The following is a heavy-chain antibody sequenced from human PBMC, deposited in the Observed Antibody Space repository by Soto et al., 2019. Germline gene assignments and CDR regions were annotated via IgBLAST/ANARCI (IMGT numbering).Heavy chain of an antibody. CDR2: IIPIFGTA. V-gene: IGHV1-69*13. J-gene: IGHJ3*02. CDR1: GGTFSIYA. D-gene: IGHD2-15*01. Sequence: SVKVSCKASGGTFSIYAISWVRQAPGQGLEWMGGIIPIFGTANYAQKFQGRVTITADESTSTAYMELSSLRSEDTAVYYCARDGWMGVSWFRRPAFESWGQGKMIT. CDR3: ARDGWMGVSWFRRPAFES.